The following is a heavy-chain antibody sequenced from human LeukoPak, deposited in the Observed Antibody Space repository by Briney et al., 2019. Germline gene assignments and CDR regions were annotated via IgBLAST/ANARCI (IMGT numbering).Heavy chain of an antibody. Sequence: GGSLRLSCAASGFTFSSYSMNWVRQALGKGLEWVSFISSSSSTIYYADSVKGRFTISRDNAKNSLYLQMNSLRAEDTAVYYCARDRGGSYSAIDYWGQGTLDTVSS. J-gene: IGHJ4*02. V-gene: IGHV3-48*04. CDR1: GFTFSSYS. CDR3: ARDRGGSYSAIDY. CDR2: ISSSSSTI. D-gene: IGHD1-26*01.